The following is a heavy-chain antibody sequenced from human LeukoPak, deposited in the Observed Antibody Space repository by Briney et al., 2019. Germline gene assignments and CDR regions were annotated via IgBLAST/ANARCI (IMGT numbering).Heavy chain of an antibody. J-gene: IGHJ4*02. CDR2: IIPIVGTA. CDR1: GGTFSSYP. V-gene: IGHV1-69*13. D-gene: IGHD6-19*01. Sequence: SVKVSCKASGGTFSSYPISWVRQAPGQGLEWMGGIIPIVGTANYAQKFQGRVTITADESTSTAYMELGSLRSDDTAVYYCARGGSSGPLTLFYWGQGTPVTVSS. CDR3: ARGGSSGPLTLFY.